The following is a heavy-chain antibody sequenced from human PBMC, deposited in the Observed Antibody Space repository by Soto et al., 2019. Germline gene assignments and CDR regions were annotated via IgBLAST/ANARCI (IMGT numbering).Heavy chain of an antibody. Sequence: GASVKVSCKASGGTFSSYAISWVRQAPGQGLEWMGGIIPIFGTANYAQKFQGRVTITADESTSTAYMELSSLRSEDTAVYYCARDREPAAIFGLYYYYGMDVWGQGTTVTVSS. J-gene: IGHJ6*02. CDR3: ARDREPAAIFGLYYYYGMDV. CDR1: GGTFSSYA. V-gene: IGHV1-69*13. D-gene: IGHD2-2*01. CDR2: IIPIFGTA.